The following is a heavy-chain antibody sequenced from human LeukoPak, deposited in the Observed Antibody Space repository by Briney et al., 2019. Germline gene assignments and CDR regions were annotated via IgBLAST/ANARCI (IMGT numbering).Heavy chain of an antibody. CDR2: INPSGGST. D-gene: IGHD5-12*01. CDR3: AKPSGGGYAHY. Sequence: GASVKVSCKASGYTFTSYYMHWVRQAPGQGLEWMGIINPSGGSTGYAQKFQGRVTMTRDTSTSTVYMELSSLRAEDTAVYYCAKPSGGGYAHYWGQGTLVTVSS. CDR1: GYTFTSYY. J-gene: IGHJ4*02. V-gene: IGHV1-46*01.